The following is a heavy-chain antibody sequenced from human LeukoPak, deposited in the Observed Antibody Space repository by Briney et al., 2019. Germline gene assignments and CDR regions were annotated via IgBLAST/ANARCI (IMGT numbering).Heavy chain of an antibody. D-gene: IGHD2-15*01. CDR2: IYYSGST. Sequence: KPSETLSLTCIVSGGSISPYYWSWIRQPPGSGLEWIAYIYYSGSTSYNPSLKSRVAISVDTSNNEVSLKLSSVTAADTAAYYCARHGYCSGGSCYWDYWGQGTLVTVS. CDR1: GGSISPYY. J-gene: IGHJ4*02. V-gene: IGHV4-59*08. CDR3: ARHGYCSGGSCYWDY.